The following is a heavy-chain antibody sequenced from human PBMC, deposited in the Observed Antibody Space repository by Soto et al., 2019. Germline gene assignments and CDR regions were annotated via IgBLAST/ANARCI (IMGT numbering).Heavy chain of an antibody. CDR1: GFAFITYG. CDR2: ISNDGTNK. CDR3: AKDTRGYSSFFYNYLDS. J-gene: IGHJ4*02. V-gene: IGHV3-30*18. D-gene: IGHD2-15*01. Sequence: GGSLRLSCAASGFAFITYGMHWVRQAPGRGLEWLAVISNDGTNKYYADFLKGRFTISRDNSKNTLYLQMNSLRDEDTAVYYCAKDTRGYSSFFYNYLDSWGQGT.